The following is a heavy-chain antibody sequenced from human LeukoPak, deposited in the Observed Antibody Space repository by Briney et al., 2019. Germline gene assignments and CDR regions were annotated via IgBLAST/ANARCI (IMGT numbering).Heavy chain of an antibody. CDR2: IYHSGST. J-gene: IGHJ4*02. CDR1: GYSISSGYY. CDR3: ARDLVAAAGTTGDY. V-gene: IGHV4-38-2*02. Sequence: SETLSLTCTVSGYSISSGYYWGWIRQPPGKGLEWIGSIYHSGSTYYNPSLKSRVTISVDTSKNQFSLKLSSVTAADTAVYYCARDLVAAAGTTGDYWGQGTLVTVSS. D-gene: IGHD6-13*01.